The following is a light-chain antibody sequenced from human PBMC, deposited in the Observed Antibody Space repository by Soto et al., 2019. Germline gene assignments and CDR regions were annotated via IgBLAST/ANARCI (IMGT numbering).Light chain of an antibody. V-gene: IGLV2-14*01. J-gene: IGLJ1*01. CDR3: SSYTTSYFYV. Sequence: QSALTQPASVSGSPGQSITISCTGSGRDIGAYDYVSWYQQHPGKAPKLIIYGVKNRPSGVSNCFSASKSAFTASLTISGLQTEDEADYYCSSYTTSYFYVFGPGTTVTVL. CDR2: GVK. CDR1: GRDIGAYDY.